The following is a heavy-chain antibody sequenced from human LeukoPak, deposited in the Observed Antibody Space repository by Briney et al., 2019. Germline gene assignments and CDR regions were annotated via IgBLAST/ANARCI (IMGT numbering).Heavy chain of an antibody. CDR3: ARVNLDRDSSGFAFDY. CDR2: IIPIFGTA. V-gene: IGHV1-69*05. D-gene: IGHD3-22*01. J-gene: IGHJ4*02. Sequence: SVKVSCKASGGTFSSYAISWVRQAPGQGLEWMGGIIPIFGTANYEQKFQGRVTVTTDESTSTAYMELSSLRSEDTAVYFCARVNLDRDSSGFAFDYWGQGTLVTVSS. CDR1: GGTFSSYA.